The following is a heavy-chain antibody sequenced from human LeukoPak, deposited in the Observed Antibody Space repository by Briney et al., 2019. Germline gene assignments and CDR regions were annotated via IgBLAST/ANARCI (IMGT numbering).Heavy chain of an antibody. D-gene: IGHD6-13*01. V-gene: IGHV1-2*02. J-gene: IGHJ4*01. CDR2: INPNSGGT. Sequence: GASVKVSCKASGYTFTGYYMHWVRQAPGQGLEWMGWINPNSGGTNYAQKFQGRVTMTRNTDINTAYMELSSLRSEDTAVYYCANIAAAATDYWGQGTLVTVSS. CDR3: ANIAAAATDY. CDR1: GYTFTGYY.